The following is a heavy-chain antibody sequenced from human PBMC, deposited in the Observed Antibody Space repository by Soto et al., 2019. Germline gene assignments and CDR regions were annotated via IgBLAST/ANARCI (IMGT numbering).Heavy chain of an antibody. CDR2: IYYSGST. CDR3: ARRGSGSYSDY. J-gene: IGHJ4*02. D-gene: IGHD3-10*01. CDR1: GGSISSSSYY. Sequence: SETLSLTCTVSGGSISSSSYYWGWIRQPPGKGLEWIGSIYYSGSTYYNPSLKNRVTISVDTSKNQFSLKLSSVTAADTAVYYCARRGSGSYSDYWGQGTLVTVS. V-gene: IGHV4-39*01.